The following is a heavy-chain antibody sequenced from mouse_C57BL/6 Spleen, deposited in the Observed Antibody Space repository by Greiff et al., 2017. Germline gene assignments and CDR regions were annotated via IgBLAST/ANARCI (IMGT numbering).Heavy chain of an antibody. J-gene: IGHJ2*01. CDR2: IDPEDGET. CDR1: GFNIKDYY. Sequence: VQLQQSGAELVKPGASVKLSCTASGFNIKDYYMHWVKQRTEQGLEWIGRIDPEDGETKSAPEFQGKATITADTSSNTAYLQLSSLTSEDTAVYYCARAITTVVATDYWGQGTTLTVSS. D-gene: IGHD1-1*01. V-gene: IGHV14-2*01. CDR3: ARAITTVVATDY.